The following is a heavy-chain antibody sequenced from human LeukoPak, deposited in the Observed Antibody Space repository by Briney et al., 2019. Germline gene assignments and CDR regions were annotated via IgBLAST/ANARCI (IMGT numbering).Heavy chain of an antibody. V-gene: IGHV3-23*01. CDR1: GFIFSSYS. CDR3: AKVGKYYYDSSGYYGYYFDY. CDR2: ISSGGGST. Sequence: GGSLRLSCAASGFIFSSYSMNWVRQAPGKGLEWVSAISSGGGSTYYADSVKGRFTISRDNSKNTLYLQMNSLRAEDTAVYYCAKVGKYYYDSSGYYGYYFDYWGQGTLVTVSS. J-gene: IGHJ4*02. D-gene: IGHD3-22*01.